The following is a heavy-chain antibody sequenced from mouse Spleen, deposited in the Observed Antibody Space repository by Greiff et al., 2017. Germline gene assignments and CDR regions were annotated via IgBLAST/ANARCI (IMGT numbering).Heavy chain of an antibody. V-gene: IGHV1-82*01. J-gene: IGHJ4*01. CDR1: GYAFSSSW. CDR2: IYPGDGDT. CDR3: ARFTTVVDAMDY. D-gene: IGHD1-1*01. Sequence: QVQLQQSGPELVKPGASVKISCKASGYAFSSSWMNWVKQRPGKGLEWIGRIYPGDGDTNYNGKFKGKATLTADKSSSTAYMQLSSLTSEDSAVYYCARFTTVVDAMDYWGQGTSVTVSS.